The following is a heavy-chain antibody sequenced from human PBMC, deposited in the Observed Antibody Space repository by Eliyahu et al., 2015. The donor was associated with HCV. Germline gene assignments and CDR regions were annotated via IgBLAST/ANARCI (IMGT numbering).Heavy chain of an antibody. Sequence: EVQLVESGGGLIQPGGSLRLSCAASGFTVSSNYMSWVRQAPGKGLEWVSVIYSGGSTYYADSVKGRFTISRDNSKNTLYLQMNSLRAEDTAVYYCARGARITIFGPVPNSPGYYGMDVWGQGTTVTVSS. CDR2: IYSGGST. CDR3: ARGARITIFGPVPNSPGYYGMDV. CDR1: GFTVSSNY. D-gene: IGHD3-3*01. J-gene: IGHJ6*02. V-gene: IGHV3-53*01.